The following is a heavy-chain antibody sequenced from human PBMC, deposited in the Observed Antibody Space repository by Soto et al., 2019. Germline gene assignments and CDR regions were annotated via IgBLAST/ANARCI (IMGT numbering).Heavy chain of an antibody. CDR2: ISGSGGST. Sequence: GGSLRLSCAASGFTFSSYAMSWVRQAPGKGLEWVSAISGSGGSTYYADSVKGRFTISRDNSKNTLYLQMNSLRAEDTAVYYCAKRREVWGGLRFLEWLLSPVDYWGQGTLVTVSS. D-gene: IGHD3-3*01. J-gene: IGHJ4*02. V-gene: IGHV3-23*01. CDR3: AKRREVWGGLRFLEWLLSPVDY. CDR1: GFTFSSYA.